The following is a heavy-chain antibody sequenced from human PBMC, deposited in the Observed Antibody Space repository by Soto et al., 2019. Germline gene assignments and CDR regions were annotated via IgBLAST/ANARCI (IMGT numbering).Heavy chain of an antibody. V-gene: IGHV3-43*01. CDR2: ISWDGGST. Sequence: EVQLVESGGVVVQPGGSLRLSCAASGFTFDDYTMHWVRQAPGKGLEWVSLISWDGGSTYYADSVKGRFTISRDNSKNSLYLQMNSLRTEDTALYYCAKDMGGSWYPLYYYSGMDVWGQGTTVTLSS. J-gene: IGHJ6*01. D-gene: IGHD6-13*01. CDR3: AKDMGGSWYPLYYYSGMDV. CDR1: GFTFDDYT.